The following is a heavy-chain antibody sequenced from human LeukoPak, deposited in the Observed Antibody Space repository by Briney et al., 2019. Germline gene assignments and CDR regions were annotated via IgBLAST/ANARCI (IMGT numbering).Heavy chain of an antibody. D-gene: IGHD3-22*01. CDR2: IIPILGTA. CDR3: ARGWDYDSGGRPTAYVY. V-gene: IGHV1-69*10. CDR1: GGTFSNYA. J-gene: IGHJ4*02. Sequence: ASVKVSCKASGGTFSNYAINWVRQAPGQGLERMGGIIPILGTANYAQKFQGRVTITADKSTSTVYMELNSLKSEDTAVYYCARGWDYDSGGRPTAYVYWGQGTLVTVSS.